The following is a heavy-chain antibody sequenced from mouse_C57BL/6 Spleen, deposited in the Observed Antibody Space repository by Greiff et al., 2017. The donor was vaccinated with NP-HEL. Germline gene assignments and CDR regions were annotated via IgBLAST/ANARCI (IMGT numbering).Heavy chain of an antibody. D-gene: IGHD3-3*01. J-gene: IGHJ4*01. CDR3: ARGHWDAMDY. V-gene: IGHV1-76*01. CDR1: GYTFTDYY. CDR2: IYPGSGNT. Sequence: QVQLQQSGAELVRPGASVKLSCKASGYTFTDYYINWVKQRPGQGLEWIARIYPGSGNTYYNEKFKGKATLTAEKSSRTAYMQLSSLTSEDSAVDFCARGHWDAMDYWGQGTSVTVSS.